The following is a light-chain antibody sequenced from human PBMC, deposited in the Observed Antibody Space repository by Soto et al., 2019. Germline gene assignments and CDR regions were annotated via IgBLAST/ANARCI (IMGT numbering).Light chain of an antibody. CDR1: QSVSSTY. J-gene: IGKJ1*01. V-gene: IGKV3-20*01. Sequence: EERATLSCRASQSVSSTYLAWYQQKPGQAPRLLIFSASSRATGIPDRFRGSGSGTDFTLTISRLEPEDFAVYYCRQSGSSPPEWTFGQGAIVDI. CDR2: SAS. CDR3: RQSGSSPPEWT.